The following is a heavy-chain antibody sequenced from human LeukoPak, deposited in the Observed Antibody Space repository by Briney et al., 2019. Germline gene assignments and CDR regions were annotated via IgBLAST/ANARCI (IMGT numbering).Heavy chain of an antibody. J-gene: IGHJ4*02. CDR1: GFTFSGYG. CDR2: IRYDGSNK. Sequence: GGSLRLSCAASGFTFSGYGMHWVRQAPGKGLEWVAFIRYDGSNKYYADSVKGRFTISRDNSKNTLYLQMNSLRAEDTAVYYCTKDETLMTTVTYYFDYWGQGTLVTVSS. V-gene: IGHV3-30*02. CDR3: TKDETLMTTVTYYFDY. D-gene: IGHD4-11*01.